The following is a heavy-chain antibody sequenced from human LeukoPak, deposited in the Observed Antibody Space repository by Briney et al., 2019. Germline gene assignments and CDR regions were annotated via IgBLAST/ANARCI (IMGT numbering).Heavy chain of an antibody. D-gene: IGHD2-2*01. Sequence: GGSLRLSCAASGFTFSSYWMHSVRQAPGKGLVWVSRINSDGSSTSYADSVKGRFAISRDHAKNTLYLHMYSLRAEDTAVYYCARVGVPAASRAWFDPWGQGTLVTVSS. CDR2: INSDGSST. CDR3: ARVGVPAASRAWFDP. J-gene: IGHJ5*02. V-gene: IGHV3-74*01. CDR1: GFTFSSYW.